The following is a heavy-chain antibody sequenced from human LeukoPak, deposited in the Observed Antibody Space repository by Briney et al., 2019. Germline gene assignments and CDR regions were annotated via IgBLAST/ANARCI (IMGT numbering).Heavy chain of an antibody. V-gene: IGHV3-74*01. CDR1: GFNFNSYW. D-gene: IGHD3-10*01. Sequence: GGSLRLSCAASGFNFNSYWMHWVRQAPGKGLVWVSRINSDGSSTSHADSVKGRFTISRDNAKNTLYLQMNSLRAEDTAVYYCARYYGSGTYALDYWGQGTLVTVSS. J-gene: IGHJ4*02. CDR3: ARYYGSGTYALDY. CDR2: INSDGSST.